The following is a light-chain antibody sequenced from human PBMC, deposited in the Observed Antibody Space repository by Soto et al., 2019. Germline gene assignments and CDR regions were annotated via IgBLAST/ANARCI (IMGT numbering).Light chain of an antibody. J-gene: IGKJ5*01. CDR1: QTVSSNY. CDR2: GAS. V-gene: IGKV3D-20*02. Sequence: EIILTQSPDTLSLSPGERATLSCRSSQTVSSNYLAWCQQRPGQAPRLLIYGASTRAAGIPDRFSGSGSGTDFTLTITSLQSEDFAVYWCQQYNNWPLTFGQGTRLEIK. CDR3: QQYNNWPLT.